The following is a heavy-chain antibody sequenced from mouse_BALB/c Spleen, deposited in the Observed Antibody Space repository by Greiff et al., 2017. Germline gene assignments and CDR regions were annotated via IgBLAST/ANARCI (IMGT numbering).Heavy chain of an antibody. V-gene: IGHV2-6-7*01. CDR3: ARDYYGSSYAMDY. CDR1: GFSLTGYG. Sequence: QVQLKQSGPGLVAPSQSLSITCTVSGFSLTGYGVNWVRQPPGKGLEWLGMIWGDGSTDYNSALKSRLSISKDNSKSQVFLKMNSLQTDDTAWYYCARDYYGSSYAMDYWGQGTSVTVSS. J-gene: IGHJ4*01. CDR2: IWGDGST. D-gene: IGHD1-1*01.